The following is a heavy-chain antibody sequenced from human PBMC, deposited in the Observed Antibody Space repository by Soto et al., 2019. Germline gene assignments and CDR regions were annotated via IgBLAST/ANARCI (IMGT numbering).Heavy chain of an antibody. Sequence: GWSLRLSCAASGFTFSSYAMHWVRQAPGKGLEWVAVISYDGSNKYYADSVKGRFTISRDNSKNTLYLQMNSLRAEDTAVYYCARVLIKWELHHLFDYWGQGTLVTVSS. D-gene: IGHD1-26*01. CDR3: ARVLIKWELHHLFDY. CDR2: ISYDGSNK. CDR1: GFTFSSYA. V-gene: IGHV3-30-3*01. J-gene: IGHJ4*02.